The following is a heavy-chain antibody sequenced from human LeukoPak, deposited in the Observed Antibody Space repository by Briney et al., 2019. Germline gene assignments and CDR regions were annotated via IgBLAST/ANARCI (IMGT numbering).Heavy chain of an antibody. D-gene: IGHD5-18*01. CDR1: GYTFSGNY. CDR3: ARDRPLWTAAQMVFYGMDV. Sequence: ASVKVSCKASGSSGYTFSGNYMHWVRQAPGQGLEWMGWINPNSGDTNYAQRFQGRVTMTRDTSISTAYMELSRLRSDDTAVYYCARDRPLWTAAQMVFYGMDVWGQGTTVTVSS. CDR2: INPNSGDT. V-gene: IGHV1-2*02. J-gene: IGHJ6*02.